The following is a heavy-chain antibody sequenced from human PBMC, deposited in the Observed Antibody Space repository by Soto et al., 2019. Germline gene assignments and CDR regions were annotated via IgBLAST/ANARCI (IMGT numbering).Heavy chain of an antibody. CDR2: ISWNSGSI. J-gene: IGHJ3*02. V-gene: IGHV3-9*01. D-gene: IGHD1-1*01. CDR3: AKAYNWNDGGPHAFDI. Sequence: PGGSLRLSCAASGFTFDDYAMHWVQQAPGKGLEWVSGISWNSGSIGYADSVKGRFTISRDNAKNSLYLQMNSLRAEDTALYYCAKAYNWNDGGPHAFDIWGQGTMVTVSS. CDR1: GFTFDDYA.